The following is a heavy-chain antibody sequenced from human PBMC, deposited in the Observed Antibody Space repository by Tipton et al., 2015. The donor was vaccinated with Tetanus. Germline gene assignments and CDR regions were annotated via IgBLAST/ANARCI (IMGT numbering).Heavy chain of an antibody. Sequence: QLVQSGAEVKKPGESLRISCKGSGYSFTSYWISWVRQMPGKGLEWMGRIDPSDSYTNYSPSFQGHVTISADKSISTAYLQWSSLKAWDTAMYYCARRTGFGDLRWDDAFDIWGQGTMVTVSS. D-gene: IGHD3-10*01. CDR1: GYSFTSYW. V-gene: IGHV5-10-1*01. CDR3: ARRTGFGDLRWDDAFDI. J-gene: IGHJ3*02. CDR2: IDPSDSYT.